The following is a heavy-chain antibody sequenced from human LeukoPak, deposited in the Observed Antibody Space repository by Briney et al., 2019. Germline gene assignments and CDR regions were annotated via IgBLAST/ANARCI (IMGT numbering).Heavy chain of an antibody. V-gene: IGHV3-23*01. CDR2: IGDGIDNT. Sequence: PGGSLRLSCAASGFTFSTHTLNWVRQAPGKGLEWVSSIGDGIDNTYYADSVKGRFTISRDNSKNTLYLQMNSLRAEDTAVYYCARDRYGDYSFDFWGQGTLVTVSS. CDR1: GFTFSTHT. CDR3: ARDRYGDYSFDF. D-gene: IGHD4-17*01. J-gene: IGHJ4*02.